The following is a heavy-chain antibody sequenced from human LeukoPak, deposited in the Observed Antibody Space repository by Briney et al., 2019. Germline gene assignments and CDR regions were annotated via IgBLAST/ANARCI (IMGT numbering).Heavy chain of an antibody. CDR1: GYSFTSYW. V-gene: IGHV5-51*01. J-gene: IGHJ4*02. Sequence: GESLKISCKGSGYSFTSYWIGWVRQTPGKGLEWMGIIYPGDSDTRYSPSFQGQVTISADKSISTAYLQWSSLKASDTAMYYCARLRHAAAGPCFFDYWGQGTLVTVSS. D-gene: IGHD6-13*01. CDR3: ARLRHAAAGPCFFDY. CDR2: IYPGDSDT.